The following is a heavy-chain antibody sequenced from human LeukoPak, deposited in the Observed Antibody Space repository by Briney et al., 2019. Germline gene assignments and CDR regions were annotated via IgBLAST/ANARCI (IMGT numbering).Heavy chain of an antibody. CDR3: TTLGYHLDS. D-gene: IGHD3-22*01. CDR2: FAGSDTTK. V-gene: IGHV3-48*03. CDR1: GFGFGAYE. J-gene: IGHJ4*02. Sequence: GGSLRLSCAASGFGFGAYEMNWVRQAPGKGLEWVAYFAGSDTTKYYADSVRGRFTISRDNAKKSLYLRMNSLRAEDTALYYCTTLGYHLDSWGQGTLVTVSS.